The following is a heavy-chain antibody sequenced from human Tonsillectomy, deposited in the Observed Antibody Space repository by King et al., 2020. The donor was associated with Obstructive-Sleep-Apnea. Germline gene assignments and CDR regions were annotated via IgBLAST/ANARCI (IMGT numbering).Heavy chain of an antibody. V-gene: IGHV3-30-3*01. J-gene: IGHJ4*02. CDR1: GFTFSSYA. CDR2: ISYDGSNK. D-gene: IGHD3-9*01. Sequence: VQLVESVGGVVQPGRSLRLSCAASGFTFSSYAMHWVRQAPGKGLEWVAVISYDGSNKYYADSVKGRFTISRDNSKNTLYLQMNSLRAADTAVYYCAREDIWTGFGDYFDYWGQGTLVTVSS. CDR3: AREDIWTGFGDYFDY.